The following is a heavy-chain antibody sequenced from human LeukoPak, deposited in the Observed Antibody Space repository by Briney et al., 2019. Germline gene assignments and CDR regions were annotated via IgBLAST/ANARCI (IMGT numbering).Heavy chain of an antibody. Sequence: GGSLRLSCAASGFTFSSYWMHWVRQPPGKGLVWVSRINSDGSSTSYADSVKGRFTISRDNAKNTLYLQMNSLRAEDTAVYYCSTGSGHAFDIWGQGTMVTVSS. CDR2: INSDGSST. D-gene: IGHD3-10*01. J-gene: IGHJ3*02. CDR3: STGSGHAFDI. V-gene: IGHV3-74*01. CDR1: GFTFSSYW.